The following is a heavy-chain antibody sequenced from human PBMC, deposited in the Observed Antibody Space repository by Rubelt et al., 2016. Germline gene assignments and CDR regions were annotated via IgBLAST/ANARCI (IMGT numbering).Heavy chain of an antibody. CDR3: ARIVDPGYNYDERIDY. Sequence: QMQLQESGPGLAKPSETLSLTCTVSGVSVSRGSYFWGWIRQPPGKGLEWIGTIYSGGNTYYNPSLKSRVTISVDTSKNQVPLGLGSGTAADTAVYYCARIVDPGYNYDERIDYWGQGTLVTVSS. J-gene: IGHJ4*02. CDR1: GVSVSRGSYF. CDR2: IYSGGNT. D-gene: IGHD5-18*01. V-gene: IGHV4-39*07.